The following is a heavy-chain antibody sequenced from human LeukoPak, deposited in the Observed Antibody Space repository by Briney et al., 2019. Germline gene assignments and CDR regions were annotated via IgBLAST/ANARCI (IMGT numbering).Heavy chain of an antibody. D-gene: IGHD5-18*01. CDR3: ARGWIQLFIDY. CDR1: GGSISSSSYY. CDR2: IYYSGST. J-gene: IGHJ4*02. V-gene: IGHV4-39*07. Sequence: PSETLSLTCTVSGGSISSSSYYWGWIRQPPGKGLEWIGSIYYSGSTYYNPSLKSRVTISVDTSKNQFSLKLSSVTAADTAVYYCARGWIQLFIDYWGQGTLVTVSS.